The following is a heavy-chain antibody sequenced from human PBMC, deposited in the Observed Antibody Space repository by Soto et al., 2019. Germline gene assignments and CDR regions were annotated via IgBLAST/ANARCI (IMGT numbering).Heavy chain of an antibody. D-gene: IGHD2-8*01. CDR2: ISGGGSGT. Sequence: GGSLRLSCAASGFTFSSYAMSWVRQAPGKGLEWVAGISGGGSGTYYADSVKGRFTVSRDNSKKTLYLQMNSLRAEDTAVYYCAKYPKSTIRFNWFYPCGQGTLVPVSA. CDR3: AKYPKSTIRFNWFYP. V-gene: IGHV3-23*01. CDR1: GFTFSSYA. J-gene: IGHJ5*02.